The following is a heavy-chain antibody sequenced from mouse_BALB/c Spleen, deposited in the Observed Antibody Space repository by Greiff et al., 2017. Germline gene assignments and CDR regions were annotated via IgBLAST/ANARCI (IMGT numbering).Heavy chain of an antibody. CDR3: ARGAYGSSYDY. CDR1: GFNIKDTY. V-gene: IGHV14-3*02. J-gene: IGHJ2*01. D-gene: IGHD1-1*01. CDR2: IDPANGNT. Sequence: VQLQQSGPELVKPGASVKLSCTASGFNIKDTYMHWVKQRPEQGLEWIGRIDPANGNTKYDPKFQGKATITADTSSNTAYLQLSSLTSEDTAVYYCARGAYGSSYDYWGQGTTLTVSS.